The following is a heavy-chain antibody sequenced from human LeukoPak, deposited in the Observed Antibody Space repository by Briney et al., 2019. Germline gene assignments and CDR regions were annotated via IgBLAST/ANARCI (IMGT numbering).Heavy chain of an antibody. J-gene: IGHJ1*01. D-gene: IGHD5-24*01. CDR1: GGSVSSYY. CDR2: IYYSGST. V-gene: IGHV4-59*02. Sequence: PSETLSLTCTVSGGSVSSYYWSWIRQPPGKGLEWIGYIYYSGSTNYNPSLKSRVTISVDTSKNQFSLKLSSVTAADTAVYYCARDRRNFQHWGQGTLVTVSS. CDR3: ARDRRNFQH.